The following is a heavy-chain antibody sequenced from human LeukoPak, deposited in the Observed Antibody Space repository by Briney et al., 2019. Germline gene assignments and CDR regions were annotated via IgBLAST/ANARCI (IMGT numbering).Heavy chain of an antibody. CDR3: ARDPLVRDSSSWSYYYYGMDV. J-gene: IGHJ6*02. V-gene: IGHV1-2*04. D-gene: IGHD6-13*01. CDR2: INPNSGGT. Sequence: GASVKVSCKASGYTFTGYYMHWVRQAPGQGLEWMGWINPNSGGTNYAQKFQGWVTMTRDTSISTAYMELSRLRSDDTAVYYCARDPLVRDSSSWSYYYYGMDVWGRGTTVTVSS. CDR1: GYTFTGYY.